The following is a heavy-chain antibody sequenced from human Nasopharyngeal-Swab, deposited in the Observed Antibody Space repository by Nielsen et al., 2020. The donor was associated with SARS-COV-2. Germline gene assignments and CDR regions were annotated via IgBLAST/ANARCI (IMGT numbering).Heavy chain of an antibody. Sequence: GGSLRLSCAVSGITFSDAWMTWVRQAPGKGLEWIGCIRSRSNGGTTDYGAPLEGRFSISRDDSENTVYLQMNDLKTEDTAVYYCARLGSFDQWGQGTLVIVS. D-gene: IGHD3-9*01. V-gene: IGHV3-15*01. CDR1: GITFSDAW. CDR2: IRSRSNGGTT. CDR3: ARLGSFDQ. J-gene: IGHJ4*02.